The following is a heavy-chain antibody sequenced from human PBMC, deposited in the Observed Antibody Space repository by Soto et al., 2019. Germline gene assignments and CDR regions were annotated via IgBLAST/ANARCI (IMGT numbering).Heavy chain of an antibody. J-gene: IGHJ4*02. Sequence: SETLSLTCAVYGGSFSGYYWSWIRQPPGKGLEWIGEINHSGSTNYNPSLKSRVTISVDTSKNQFSLKLSSVTAADTAVYYCARDGGYQSRGSYYLDYWGQGTLVTVSS. D-gene: IGHD1-26*01. CDR3: ARDGGYQSRGSYYLDY. V-gene: IGHV4-34*01. CDR2: INHSGST. CDR1: GGSFSGYY.